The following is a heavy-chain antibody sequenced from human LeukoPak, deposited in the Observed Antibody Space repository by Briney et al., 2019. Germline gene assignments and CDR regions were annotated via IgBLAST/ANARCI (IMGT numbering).Heavy chain of an antibody. CDR2: IDWDDDK. CDR3: ARIWSAGSTEGGGYYGMDV. Sequence: TLSLTCAVYGGSFSGYYWSWIRQPPGKALEWLARIDWDDDKYYSTSLKTRLTISKDTSKNQVVLTMTNMDPVDTATYYCARIWSAGSTEGGGYYGMDVWGQGTTVTVSS. J-gene: IGHJ6*02. V-gene: IGHV2-70*11. CDR1: GGSFSGYY. D-gene: IGHD2-2*01.